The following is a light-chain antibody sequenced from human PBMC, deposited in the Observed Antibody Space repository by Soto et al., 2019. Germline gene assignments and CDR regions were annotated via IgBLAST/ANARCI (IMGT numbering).Light chain of an antibody. J-gene: IGKJ1*01. CDR1: QSVSSSF. CDR2: GAS. CDR3: QQYGSSPPWT. Sequence: EIVLTQSPGTLSLSPGERATLSCRASQSVSSSFLAWYQQKPGQAPRLLIYGASSRATGIPDRFSGSGSGAVLTLAISSLEPEDFAVYYCQQYGSSPPWTFGQGTKVEIK. V-gene: IGKV3-20*01.